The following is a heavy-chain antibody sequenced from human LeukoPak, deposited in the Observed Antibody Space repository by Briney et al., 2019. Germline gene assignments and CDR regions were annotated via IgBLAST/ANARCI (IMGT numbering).Heavy chain of an antibody. V-gene: IGHV7-4-1*02. CDR3: ARDPRVGVVINPLYY. Sequence: ASVTVSCTASGYTFTSYAMNWVRQAPGQGLEWMGWINTNTGNPTYAQGFTGRFVFSLDTSVSTAYLQISSLKAEDTAVYYCARDPRVGVVINPLYYWGQGTLVTVSS. D-gene: IGHD3-3*01. CDR2: INTNTGNP. CDR1: GYTFTSYA. J-gene: IGHJ4*02.